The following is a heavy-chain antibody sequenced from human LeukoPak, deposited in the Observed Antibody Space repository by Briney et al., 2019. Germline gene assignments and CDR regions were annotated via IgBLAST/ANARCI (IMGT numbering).Heavy chain of an antibody. V-gene: IGHV4-39*01. J-gene: IGHJ4*02. CDR3: ARADILTGSYSYYFDY. CDR2: IYYSGTT. CDR1: GGSISSSSYY. Sequence: PSETLSLTCTVSGGSISSSSYYWGWIRQPPGKGLEWIGSIYYSGTTYYNPSLKSRVTISVDTSKSQFSLKLTSVTAADTAVYFCARADILTGSYSYYFDYWGLGTLVTVSS. D-gene: IGHD3-9*01.